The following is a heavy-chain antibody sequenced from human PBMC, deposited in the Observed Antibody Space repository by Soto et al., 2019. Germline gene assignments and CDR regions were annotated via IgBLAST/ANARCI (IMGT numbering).Heavy chain of an antibody. J-gene: IGHJ6*02. CDR1: GFTFSSYA. V-gene: IGHV3-30*04. Sequence: GGSLRLSCAASGFTFSSYAMHWVRQAPGKGLEWVAVISYDGSNKYYADSVKGRLTISRDNSKNTLYLQMNSLRAEDTAVYYCAKGQHCSTTSCYLYYYGMDVWGQGTTVTVSS. CDR3: AKGQHCSTTSCYLYYYGMDV. D-gene: IGHD2-2*01. CDR2: ISYDGSNK.